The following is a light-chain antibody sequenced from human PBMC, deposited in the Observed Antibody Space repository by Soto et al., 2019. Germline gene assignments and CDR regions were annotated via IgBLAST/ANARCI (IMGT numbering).Light chain of an antibody. V-gene: IGKV3-20*01. J-gene: IGKJ1*01. CDR1: PSFSGSS. CDR3: QQYGNSPVT. Sequence: EIVLTQSPGTLSLSPGERATLSCRASPSFSGSSLAWYQQKPGQAPRLLMYDAYTRATDIPERFSGSGSGTHFTLIISRLEPEDFAVYYCQQYGNSPVTFGQGTKVEIK. CDR2: DAY.